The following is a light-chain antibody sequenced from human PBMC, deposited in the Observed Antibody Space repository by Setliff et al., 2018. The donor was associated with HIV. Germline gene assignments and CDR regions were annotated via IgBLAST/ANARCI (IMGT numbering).Light chain of an antibody. Sequence: ALTQPASVSGSPGQSITLSCTGTSSDVGSYNFVSWYQQHPGRAPKLMIYDVTKRPSGVSDRFSGSKSGNTASLTISGLQTEDEADYYCCSYTSSLTHVFGTGTKVTVL. CDR3: CSYTSSLTHV. V-gene: IGLV2-14*03. CDR1: SSDVGSYNF. J-gene: IGLJ1*01. CDR2: DVT.